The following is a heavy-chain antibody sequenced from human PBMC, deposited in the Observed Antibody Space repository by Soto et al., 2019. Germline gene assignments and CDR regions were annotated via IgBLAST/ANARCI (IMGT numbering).Heavy chain of an antibody. J-gene: IGHJ4*02. Sequence: SETLSLTCTVYGGSFSDYYWTWIRQPPGEGLEWIGEITHSGRTNYNPSLKSRVTMSVDTSRTQFSLKLSSVTAADTAMYYCARGPPINYYEGSGYYYFDYWGQGTLVTVSS. D-gene: IGHD3-22*01. V-gene: IGHV4-34*01. CDR2: ITHSGRT. CDR3: ARGPPINYYEGSGYYYFDY. CDR1: GGSFSDYY.